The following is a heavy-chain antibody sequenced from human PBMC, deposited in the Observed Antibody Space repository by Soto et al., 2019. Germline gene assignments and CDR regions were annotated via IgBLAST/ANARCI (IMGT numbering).Heavy chain of an antibody. CDR2: ISTSSSSI. D-gene: IGHD3-3*01. J-gene: IGHJ6*02. V-gene: IGHV3-48*02. CDR1: GFTFSSYS. CDR3: ARERIIDFGDYYYYGMDV. Sequence: GGSLRLSCAASGFTFSSYSMNWVRQAPGKGLEWVSYISTSSSSIYYADSVKGRFTISRDNAKNSLFLQMNSLRDEDTALYYCARERIIDFGDYYYYGMDVWGQGTTVTVSS.